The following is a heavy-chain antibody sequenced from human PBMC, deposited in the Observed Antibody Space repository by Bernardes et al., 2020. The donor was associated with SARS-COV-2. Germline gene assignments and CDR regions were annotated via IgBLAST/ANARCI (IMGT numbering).Heavy chain of an antibody. CDR1: GFTFSSYW. CDR2: INSHGTTI. Sequence: GSLRLSCAASGFTFSSYWMHWVRLVPGKGLAWVGSINSHGTTINYADAVKGRFTISRDNAKNTLYLQMSSLRVDDTAIYYCAVPISMSGFASWGRGTLVTVSS. V-gene: IGHV3-74*01. CDR3: AVPISMSGFAS. J-gene: IGHJ5*01.